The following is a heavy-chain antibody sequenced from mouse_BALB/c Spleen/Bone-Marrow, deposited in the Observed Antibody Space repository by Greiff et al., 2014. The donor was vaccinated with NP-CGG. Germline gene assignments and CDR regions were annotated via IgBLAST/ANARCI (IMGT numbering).Heavy chain of an antibody. D-gene: IGHD2-14*01. CDR1: GFTFSDFY. Sequence: DVQLQESGGGSVKPGGSLKLSCAASGFTFSDFYMYWVRQTPEKRLEWVATISDGGSYIYYPDSVKGRFTISRDDAKNNLYLQMSSLKSEDTAMYYCTRDRGVQGYAMDYWGQGTSVTVSS. J-gene: IGHJ4*01. CDR2: ISDGGSYI. V-gene: IGHV5-4*02. CDR3: TRDRGVQGYAMDY.